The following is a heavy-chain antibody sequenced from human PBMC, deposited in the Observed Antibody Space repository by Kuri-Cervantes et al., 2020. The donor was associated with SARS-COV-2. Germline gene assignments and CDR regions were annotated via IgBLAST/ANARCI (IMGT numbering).Heavy chain of an antibody. D-gene: IGHD2-15*01. CDR1: GYTFTSYA. J-gene: IGHJ6*02. Sequence: ASVKVSCKASGYTFTSYAMHWVRQAPGQRLEWMGWINAGNGNTKYSQKFQDRVTITRDTSASTAYMELSSLRSEDTAVYYCARGEVVVAATHHYYYYGMDVWGQGTTVTVSS. CDR3: ARGEVVVAATHHYYYYGMDV. V-gene: IGHV1-3*01. CDR2: INAGNGNT.